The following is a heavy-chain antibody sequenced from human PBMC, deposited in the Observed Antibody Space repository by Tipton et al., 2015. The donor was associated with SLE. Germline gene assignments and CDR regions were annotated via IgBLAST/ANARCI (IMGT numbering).Heavy chain of an antibody. V-gene: IGHV4-59*11. Sequence: TLSLTCTVSGGSISSHYWSWIRQPPGKGLEWIGYVYYSGSTNYNPSLKSRVTISVDTSKNQFSLKLSSVTAADTAVYYCASLVPAARDYWGQGTLVTVSS. CDR2: VYYSGST. D-gene: IGHD2-2*01. J-gene: IGHJ4*02. CDR3: ASLVPAARDY. CDR1: GGSISSHY.